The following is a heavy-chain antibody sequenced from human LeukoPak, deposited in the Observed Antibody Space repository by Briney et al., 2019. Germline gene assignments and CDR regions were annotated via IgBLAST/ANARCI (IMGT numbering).Heavy chain of an antibody. D-gene: IGHD3-10*01. CDR2: IYYSGST. J-gene: IGHJ4*02. Sequence: SQTLSLTWTVSGGSISSGGYYWSWIRQRPGKGLEWIGYIYYSGSTYYNPSLKSRVTISVDTSKDQFSLKLSSVTAADTAVYYCAREGYYGSGSYWYYFDYWGRGTLVTVSS. CDR3: AREGYYGSGSYWYYFDY. V-gene: IGHV4-31*02. CDR1: GGSISSGGYY.